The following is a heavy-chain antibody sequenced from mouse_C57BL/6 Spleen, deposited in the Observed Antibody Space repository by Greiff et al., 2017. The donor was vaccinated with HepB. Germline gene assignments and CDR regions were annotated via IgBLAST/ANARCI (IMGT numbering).Heavy chain of an antibody. J-gene: IGHJ2*01. CDR2: ISDGGSYT. CDR3: ARDRGSYYFDY. CDR1: GFTFSSYA. Sequence: EVQGVESGGGLVKPGGSLKLSCAASGFTFSSYAMSWVRQTPEKRLEWVATISDGGSYTYYPDNVKGRFTISRDNAKNNLYLQMSHLKSEDTAMYYCARDRGSYYFDYWGQGTTLRVSS. V-gene: IGHV5-4*01. D-gene: IGHD3-2*02.